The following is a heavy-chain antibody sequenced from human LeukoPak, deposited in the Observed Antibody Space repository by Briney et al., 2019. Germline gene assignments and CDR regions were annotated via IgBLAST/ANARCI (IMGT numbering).Heavy chain of an antibody. CDR2: IYPGDSDT. D-gene: IGHD1-26*01. CDR3: ARAGSGGASSGSYYDY. Sequence: GESLQISCKGSGYRFTSYWIGWARQMPGKGLEWMGIIYPGDSDTRNSPSFQGQVTISADKSISTAYLQWSSLKASDTAMYYCARAGSGGASSGSYYDYWGQGTLVTVSS. J-gene: IGHJ4*02. V-gene: IGHV5-51*01. CDR1: GYRFTSYW.